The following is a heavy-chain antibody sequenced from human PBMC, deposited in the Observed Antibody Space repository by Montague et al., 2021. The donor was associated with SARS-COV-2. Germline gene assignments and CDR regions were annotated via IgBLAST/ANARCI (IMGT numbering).Heavy chain of an antibody. CDR2: INNGGST. J-gene: IGHJ6*03. D-gene: IGHD3-22*01. V-gene: IGHV4-34*01. Sequence: SETLSLTCAVYGGSFSGHYWSWIRQPPGKGLEWIGEINNGGSTNYNPSLKSRVTISADTSKNQFSLKLHSVTAADTAVYYCARGRIEVSMIVVVLTGASYYMDVWGKGTTVTVSS. CDR3: ARGRIEVSMIVVVLTGASYYMDV. CDR1: GGSFSGHY.